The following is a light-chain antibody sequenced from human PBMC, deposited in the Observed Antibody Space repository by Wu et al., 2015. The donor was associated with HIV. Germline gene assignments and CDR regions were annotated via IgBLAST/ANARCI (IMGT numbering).Light chain of an antibody. CDR3: QQYGSSPRYS. Sequence: EIVMTQSPATLSMSPGERATLSCRASQSVGSNLAWYLQKPGQAPRLLIHGASTRASDIPARFSGSGSGAEFTLTIDSLQSEDFALYYCQQYGSSPRYSFGQGTKLEIK. J-gene: IGKJ2*03. CDR1: QSVGSN. CDR2: GAS. V-gene: IGKV3-15*01.